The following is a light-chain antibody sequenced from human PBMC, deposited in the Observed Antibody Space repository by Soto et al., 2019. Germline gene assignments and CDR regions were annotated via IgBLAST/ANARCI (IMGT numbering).Light chain of an antibody. V-gene: IGLV7-46*01. J-gene: IGLJ3*02. CDR3: LLSYGGVQRV. Sequence: QTVVTQEPSVTVSPGGTVTLTCGSITLAVTSGHYPYWFPQKPGQAHRTLIYDTSNKHSWTPARLSGSLLGGKAALTLSGAQTADESEYYCLLSYGGVQRVFGGGTKLTVL. CDR2: DTS. CDR1: TLAVTSGHY.